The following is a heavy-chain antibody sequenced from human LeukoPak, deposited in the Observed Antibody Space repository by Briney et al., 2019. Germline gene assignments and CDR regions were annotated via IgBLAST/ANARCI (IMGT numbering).Heavy chain of an antibody. V-gene: IGHV3-33*06. D-gene: IGHD7-27*01. CDR2: IWYDGSNK. CDR3: AKGSNWGSWFFDY. Sequence: PGRSLRLSCAASGFTFSSYGMHWVRQAPGKGLEWVAVIWYDGSNKYYADSVEGRFTISRDNSKNTLYLQMNSLRAEDTAVYYCAKGSNWGSWFFDYWGQGTLVTVSS. CDR1: GFTFSSYG. J-gene: IGHJ4*02.